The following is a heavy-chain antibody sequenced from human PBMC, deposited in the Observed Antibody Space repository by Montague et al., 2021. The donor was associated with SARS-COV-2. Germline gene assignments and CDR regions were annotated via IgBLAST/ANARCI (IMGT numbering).Heavy chain of an antibody. Sequence: SETLSLTCTVSHFSITSDWWSWIRQPPGKGLEWIGNIYYNGNTNYNSSLKSRVTMSADTSRNQFSLRVTSVTAADTAMYYCARLGLLPYYFDVWGRGAQVTVSS. CDR1: HFSITSDW. V-gene: IGHV4-59*08. D-gene: IGHD3/OR15-3a*01. CDR3: ARLGLLPYYFDV. J-gene: IGHJ2*01. CDR2: IYYNGNT.